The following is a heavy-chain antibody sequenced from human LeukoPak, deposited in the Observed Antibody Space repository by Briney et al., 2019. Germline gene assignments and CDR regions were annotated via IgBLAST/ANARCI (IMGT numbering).Heavy chain of an antibody. D-gene: IGHD3-9*01. CDR3: ARANYDILTGYYPVFDY. CDR1: GGTFSSYA. CDR2: IIPILGIA. J-gene: IGHJ4*02. V-gene: IGHV1-69*04. Sequence: ASVKVSCKASGGTFSSYAISWVRQAPGQGLEWMGRIIPILGIANYAQKFQGRVTITADKSTSTAYTELSSLRSEDTAVYYCARANYDILTGYYPVFDYWGQGTLVTVSS.